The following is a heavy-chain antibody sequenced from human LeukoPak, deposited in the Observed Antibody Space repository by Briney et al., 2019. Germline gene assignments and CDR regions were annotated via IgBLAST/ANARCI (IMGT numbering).Heavy chain of an antibody. CDR3: ARDSPGATRYCSSTSCPAAFDI. CDR2: ISSSSSTI. Sequence: GGSLRLSCAASGFTFSSYSMNWVRQAPGKGLEWVSYISSSSSTIYYADSVKGRFTISRDNAKNSLYLQMNSLRAEDTAVYYCARDSPGATRYCSSTSCPAAFDIWGQGTMVTVSS. D-gene: IGHD2-2*01. CDR1: GFTFSSYS. V-gene: IGHV3-48*01. J-gene: IGHJ3*02.